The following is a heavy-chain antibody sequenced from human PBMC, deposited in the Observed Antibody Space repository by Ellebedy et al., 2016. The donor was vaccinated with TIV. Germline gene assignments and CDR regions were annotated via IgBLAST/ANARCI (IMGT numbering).Heavy chain of an antibody. J-gene: IGHJ2*01. D-gene: IGHD2-15*01. Sequence: MPSETLSLTCIVSGDSIRGYYWSWIRQPPGKGLEWIGYFSSSGSTNSNPSLKSRVSISVDTSRNEFSLKLTSVTAADTAVYYCAREGCSDGSCPGTYFDLWGRGTLVTVSS. CDR1: GDSIRGYY. V-gene: IGHV4-59*01. CDR2: FSSSGST. CDR3: AREGCSDGSCPGTYFDL.